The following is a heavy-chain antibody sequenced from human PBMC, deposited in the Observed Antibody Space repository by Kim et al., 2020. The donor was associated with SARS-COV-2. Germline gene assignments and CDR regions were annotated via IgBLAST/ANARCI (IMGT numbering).Heavy chain of an antibody. CDR1: GFTFSSYW. V-gene: IGHV3-7*01. CDR2: IKQDGSEK. J-gene: IGHJ3*02. CDR3: VWVPAANDAFDI. D-gene: IGHD2-2*01. Sequence: GGSLRLSCAASGFTFSSYWMSWVRQAPGKGLEWVANIKQDGSEKYYVDSVKGRFTISRDNAKNSLYLQTNSQRAEDTAVYYCVWVPAANDAFDIWGQGTMVTVSS.